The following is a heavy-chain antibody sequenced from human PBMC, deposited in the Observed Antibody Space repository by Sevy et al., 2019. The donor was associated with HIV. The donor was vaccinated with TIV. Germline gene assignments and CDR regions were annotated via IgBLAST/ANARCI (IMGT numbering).Heavy chain of an antibody. Sequence: ASVKVSCKASGYTFSSYAMNWVRQALGQGLEWMGWINTNTGNPTYAQGFTGRFVFSLDTSVSTAYLQISSLKAEDTAVYYCARDLYYDSSAYSDYWGQGTLVTVSS. CDR2: INTNTGNP. D-gene: IGHD3-22*01. CDR1: GYTFSSYA. CDR3: ARDLYYDSSAYSDY. J-gene: IGHJ4*02. V-gene: IGHV7-4-1*02.